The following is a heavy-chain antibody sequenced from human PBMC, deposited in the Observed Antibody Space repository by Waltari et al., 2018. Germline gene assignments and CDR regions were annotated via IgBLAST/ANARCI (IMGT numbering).Heavy chain of an antibody. CDR3: ARDRGRGIYLDS. J-gene: IGHJ4*02. D-gene: IGHD2-15*01. Sequence: QLQLQESGPGLVKPSGTLSLTCAVSGDSMSSTDWWSWVRQSPGKGLEWIGQVQRSGGTNYNPSFASRVTMSVDTSTNHFSLKVTSATAADTAVYFCARDRGRGIYLDSWGQGTLVTVSP. CDR1: GDSMSSTDW. CDR2: VQRSGGT. V-gene: IGHV4-4*02.